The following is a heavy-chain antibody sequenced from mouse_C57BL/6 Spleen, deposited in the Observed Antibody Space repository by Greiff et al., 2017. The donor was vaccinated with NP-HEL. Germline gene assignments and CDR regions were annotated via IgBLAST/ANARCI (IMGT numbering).Heavy chain of an antibody. CDR1: GFNIKDYS. CDR2: IYPEGGDT. D-gene: IGHD2-2*01. J-gene: IGHJ3*01. Sequence: VQLQQSGAELVRPGASVKLSCTASGFNIKDYSMHWVKQRPEQGLEWIGRIYPEGGDTEYAPKFQGKATLTADKSSNTAYLQLSSLTSEDTAVYYCTRRHDGYDSLAYWGQGTLVTVSA. V-gene: IGHV14-1*01. CDR3: TRRHDGYDSLAY.